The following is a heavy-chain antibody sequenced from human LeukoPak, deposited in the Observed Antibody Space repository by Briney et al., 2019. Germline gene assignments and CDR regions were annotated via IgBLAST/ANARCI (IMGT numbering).Heavy chain of an antibody. CDR1: GYSISSGYY. CDR3: ARDVSSSSWTVDY. V-gene: IGHV4-38-2*02. Sequence: SETLSLPCAVSGYSISSGYYWGWIRQPPGKGLEWIGSIYHSGSTYYNPSLKSRVTISVDTSKNQFSLKLSSVTAADTAVYYCARDVSSSSWTVDYWGQGTLVTVSS. CDR2: IYHSGST. J-gene: IGHJ4*02. D-gene: IGHD6-13*01.